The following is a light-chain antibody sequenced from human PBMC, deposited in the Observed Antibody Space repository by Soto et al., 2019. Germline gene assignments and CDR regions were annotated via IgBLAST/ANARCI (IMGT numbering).Light chain of an antibody. J-gene: IGKJ5*01. V-gene: IGKV3-11*01. CDR3: HQRGYWASIT. CDR1: QSMTGNF. Sequence: VLTQSPDTLSLPPREGATVSWRPGQSMTGNFLNWYQQKPGQAPRLLISGASNRATGIPARFSGSGSETDFTLTISRLEPEDFALYYCHQRGYWASITFGQETRLEIK. CDR2: GAS.